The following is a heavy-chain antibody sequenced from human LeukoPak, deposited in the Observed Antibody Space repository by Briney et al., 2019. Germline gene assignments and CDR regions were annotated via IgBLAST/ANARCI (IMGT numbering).Heavy chain of an antibody. Sequence: PSETLSLTCTVSGGSISSYYWSWIRQPPGKGLEWIGYIYYSGSTNYNPSLKGRVTISVDTSKNQFSLKLSSVTAADTAVYYCARAYGSGSYYQYYFDYWGQGTLVTVSS. D-gene: IGHD3-10*01. CDR2: IYYSGST. CDR1: GGSISSYY. CDR3: ARAYGSGSYYQYYFDY. V-gene: IGHV4-59*01. J-gene: IGHJ4*02.